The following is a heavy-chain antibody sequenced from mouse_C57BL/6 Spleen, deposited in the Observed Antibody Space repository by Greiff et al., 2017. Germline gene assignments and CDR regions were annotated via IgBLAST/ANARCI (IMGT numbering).Heavy chain of an antibody. V-gene: IGHV1-19*01. CDR2: INPYNGGT. Sequence: EVQLQQSGPVLVKPGASVKMSCKASGYTFTDYYMNWVKQSHGKSLEWIGVINPYNGGTSYNQKFKGKATLTVDKSSSTAYMELNSLTSEDSAVYYCARREVTTEAMDYWGQGTSVTVSS. D-gene: IGHD2-2*01. CDR1: GYTFTDYY. CDR3: ARREVTTEAMDY. J-gene: IGHJ4*01.